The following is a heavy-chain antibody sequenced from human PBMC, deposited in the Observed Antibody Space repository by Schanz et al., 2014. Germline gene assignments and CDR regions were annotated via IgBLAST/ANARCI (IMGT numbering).Heavy chain of an antibody. CDR1: GGSIRSGTYY. Sequence: QVQLQESGPGLVKPSQTLSLTCTVSGGSIRSGTYYWSWIRQPAGKALEWVGRVFPNGITNYNPSLKSRATKPLDTPKNHFSRPLTSLTAADTAVYYCARDTTWRLDLWGRGTLVTVSS. CDR3: ARDTTWRLDL. D-gene: IGHD1-1*01. CDR2: VFPNGIT. J-gene: IGHJ2*01. V-gene: IGHV4-61*02.